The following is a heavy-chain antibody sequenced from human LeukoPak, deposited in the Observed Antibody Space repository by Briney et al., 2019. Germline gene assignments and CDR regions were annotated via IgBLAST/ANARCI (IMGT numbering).Heavy chain of an antibody. V-gene: IGHV3-21*01. CDR2: ISRSSNYI. CDR3: ARDHRPYTAYDYYYYMDV. D-gene: IGHD5-18*01. CDR1: GFTFSNYT. Sequence: PGGSLRLSCAASGFTFSNYTMNWVRQAPGKGLEWVSSISRSSNYIYYADSVKGRFTISRDNAKNSLFLQMNSLRAEDTAVYYCARDHRPYTAYDYYYYMDVWGKGTTVTVSS. J-gene: IGHJ6*03.